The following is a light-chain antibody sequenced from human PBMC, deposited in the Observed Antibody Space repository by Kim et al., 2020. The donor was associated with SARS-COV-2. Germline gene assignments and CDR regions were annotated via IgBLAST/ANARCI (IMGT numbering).Light chain of an antibody. Sequence: PGGTVTLTCGSSTGAVTSSLSSYWFQQKPGQAPKTLISDATNKYSWTPARFSGSLLGGKAALTLSGAQPEDEADYYCLLSYNGVRVFGGGTKLTVL. J-gene: IGLJ3*02. CDR2: DAT. V-gene: IGLV7-46*01. CDR1: TGAVTSSLS. CDR3: LLSYNGVRV.